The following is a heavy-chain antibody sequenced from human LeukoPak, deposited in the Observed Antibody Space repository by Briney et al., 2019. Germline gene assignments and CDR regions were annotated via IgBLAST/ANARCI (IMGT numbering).Heavy chain of an antibody. V-gene: IGHV3-23*01. CDR3: AKADRADVPSKVDY. Sequence: PSETLSLTCAVYGGSFTKHQWSWIRQPPGKGLEWVSDISGSGNWTYYADSVKGRFTISRDNSKNTLYLQMNSLRAEDTAIYYCAKADRADVPSKVDYWGQGTLVTVSS. J-gene: IGHJ4*02. D-gene: IGHD3-10*01. CDR1: GGSFTKHQ. CDR2: ISGSGNWT.